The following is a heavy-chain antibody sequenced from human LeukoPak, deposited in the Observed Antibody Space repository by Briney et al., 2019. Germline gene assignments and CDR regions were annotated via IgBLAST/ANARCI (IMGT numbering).Heavy chain of an antibody. D-gene: IGHD3-10*01. Sequence: SETLSLTCTVSGGSISNYYWSWIRQPPGKGLEWIGYIYYSGSTNYNPSLKSRVTISVDTSKTQFSLKLSSVTAADTAVYHCARDRGGSGSSYYFDYWGQGTLVTVSS. CDR3: ARDRGGSGSSYYFDY. CDR2: IYYSGST. V-gene: IGHV4-59*01. CDR1: GGSISNYY. J-gene: IGHJ4*02.